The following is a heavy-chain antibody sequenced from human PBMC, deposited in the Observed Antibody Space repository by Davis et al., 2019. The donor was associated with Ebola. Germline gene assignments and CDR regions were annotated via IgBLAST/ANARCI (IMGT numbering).Heavy chain of an antibody. J-gene: IGHJ4*02. CDR2: IRSKAYGGTT. V-gene: IGHV3-49*04. CDR3: SYYYDSSGYYYFDY. D-gene: IGHD3-22*01. CDR1: GFTFGDYA. Sequence: GESLKISCTASGFTFGDYAMSWVRQAPGKGLEWVGFIRSKAYGGTTEYAASVKGRFTISRDDSKSIAYLQMNSLKTEDTAVYYCSYYYDSSGYYYFDYWGQGTLVTVSS.